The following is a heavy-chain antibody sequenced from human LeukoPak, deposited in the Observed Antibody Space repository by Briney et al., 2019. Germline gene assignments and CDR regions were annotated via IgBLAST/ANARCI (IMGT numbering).Heavy chain of an antibody. V-gene: IGHV4-59*01. CDR2: IYYSGST. CDR3: ARTGSGSYYGGSHYYYGMDV. J-gene: IGHJ6*02. CDR1: GGSISSYY. D-gene: IGHD3-10*01. Sequence: SETLSLTCTVSGGSISSYYWSWIRQPPGKGLEWIGYIYYSGSTNYNPSLKSRVTISVDTSKNQFSLKLSSVTAADTAVYYCARTGSGSYYGGSHYYYGMDVWGQGTMVTVSS.